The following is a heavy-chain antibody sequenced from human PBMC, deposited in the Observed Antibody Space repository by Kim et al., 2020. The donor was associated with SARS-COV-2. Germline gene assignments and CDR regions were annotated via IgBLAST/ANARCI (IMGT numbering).Heavy chain of an antibody. J-gene: IGHJ3*02. CDR2: A. CDR3: ASYGIDDAFDI. D-gene: IGHD4-17*01. Sequence: AHYARKFQGRVPIMADESTSTAYMELSSLRSEDTAVYYCASYGIDDAFDIWGQGTMVPVSS. V-gene: IGHV1-69*01.